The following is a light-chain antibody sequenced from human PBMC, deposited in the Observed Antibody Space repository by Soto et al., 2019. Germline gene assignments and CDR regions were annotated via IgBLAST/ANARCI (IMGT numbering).Light chain of an antibody. V-gene: IGKV3-20*01. CDR3: QQYGSSALT. CDR2: GTS. Sequence: EIVLTQSPGTLSLSPGERATLSCRASQSVSSSYLVWYQQRLGQPPRLLIYGTSNRAAGIPDRFTGTGSGTDFTLTIYRLEPEDSAVYYCQQYGSSALTFGGGT. J-gene: IGKJ4*01. CDR1: QSVSSSY.